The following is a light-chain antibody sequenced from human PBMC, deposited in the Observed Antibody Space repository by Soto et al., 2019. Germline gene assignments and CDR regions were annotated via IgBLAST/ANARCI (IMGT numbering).Light chain of an antibody. CDR2: GAF. CDR3: QQYNDWPLT. V-gene: IGKV3-15*01. CDR1: QSVSSN. J-gene: IGKJ1*01. Sequence: DIVMTQSPLSLPVTPGEPASISCRSSQSVSSNLAWYQQKPGQAPSLLIYGAFTRATGIPARFSGTGSGTEFTLTISSLQSEDFALYYCQQYNDWPLTFGQGTKVDIK.